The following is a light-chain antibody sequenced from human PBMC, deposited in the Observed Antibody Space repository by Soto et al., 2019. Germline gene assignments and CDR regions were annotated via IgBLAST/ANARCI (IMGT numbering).Light chain of an antibody. Sequence: DIQMTQSPSSLAASVGDRVTITCQASQDISFYLNWYQHKPGKAPKLLVYDAFKLETGVPSRFSGSGSGTDFTFTISSLQPEDIATYYCQQYDSVWTFGQGTKVEIK. J-gene: IGKJ1*01. CDR2: DAF. CDR1: QDISFY. CDR3: QQYDSVWT. V-gene: IGKV1-33*01.